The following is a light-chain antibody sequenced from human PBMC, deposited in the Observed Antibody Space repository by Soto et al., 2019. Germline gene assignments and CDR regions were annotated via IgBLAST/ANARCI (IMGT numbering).Light chain of an antibody. J-gene: IGLJ3*02. CDR2: RNN. CDR1: SSNIGRDY. Sequence: QSALTQPPSASGTPGQRVTLSCSGSSSNIGRDYVNWYQQFPGTAPKLLIYRNNQRPSGVPARFSGSKSGTSASLAISGLRSEDEADYYCSAWDDSLYGWLFGGGTKLTVL. V-gene: IGLV1-47*01. CDR3: SAWDDSLYGWL.